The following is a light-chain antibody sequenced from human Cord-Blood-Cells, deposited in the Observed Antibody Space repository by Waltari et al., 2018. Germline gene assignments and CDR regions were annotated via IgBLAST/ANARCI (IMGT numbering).Light chain of an antibody. CDR2: EGS. CDR1: SSDVGGYNL. Sequence: QSALTQPASVSGPPGQSTTISFTGTSSDVGGYNLVSWYQQHPGKAPKLMIYEGSKRPSGVSNRFSGSKSGNTASLTISGLQAEDEADYYCCSYAGSSTWVFGGGTKLTVL. J-gene: IGLJ3*02. CDR3: CSYAGSSTWV. V-gene: IGLV2-23*01.